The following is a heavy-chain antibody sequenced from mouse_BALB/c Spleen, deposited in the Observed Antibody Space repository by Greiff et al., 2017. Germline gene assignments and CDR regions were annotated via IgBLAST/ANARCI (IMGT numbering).Heavy chain of an antibody. V-gene: IGHV1S29*02. J-gene: IGHJ3*01. CDR3: ARVGYGYDVDWLAY. D-gene: IGHD2-2*01. Sequence: EVQLQQSGPELVKPGASVKISCKASGYTFTDYNMHWVKQSHGKSLEWIGYIYPYNGGTGYNQKFKSKATLTVDNSSSTAYMELRSLTSEDSAVYYCARVGYGYDVDWLAYWGQGTLVTVSA. CDR1: GYTFTDYN. CDR2: IYPYNGGT.